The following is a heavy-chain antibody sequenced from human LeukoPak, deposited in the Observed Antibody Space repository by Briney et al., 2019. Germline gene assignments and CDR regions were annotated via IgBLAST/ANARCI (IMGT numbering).Heavy chain of an antibody. J-gene: IGHJ4*02. CDR1: GFTFSGYP. CDR2: ISYDGSNK. D-gene: IGHD3-10*01. CDR3: ARAPSIGDFDY. Sequence: GGSLRLSCAASGFTFSGYPIHWVRQAPGKGLEWVAVISYDGSNKYHADSVKGRFTISRDNFKNTLYLQMNSLRAEDTAVYYCARAPSIGDFDYWGQGTLVTVSS. V-gene: IGHV3-30-3*01.